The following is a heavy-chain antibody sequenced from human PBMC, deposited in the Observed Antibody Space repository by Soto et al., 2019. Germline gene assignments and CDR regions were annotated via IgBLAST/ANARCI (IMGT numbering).Heavy chain of an antibody. CDR1: GGSISSYS. CDR3: ARDRRDGWIFDY. J-gene: IGHJ4*02. D-gene: IGHD5-12*01. Sequence: SETLSLTCTVSGGSISSYSWNWIRQPPGKGLEWIGYIYYTGGTSYNPSLQSRVTISVDTSKNQFSLKLSSVTAADTAVYYCARDRRDGWIFDYWGQGTLVTVSS. CDR2: IYYTGGT. V-gene: IGHV4-59*12.